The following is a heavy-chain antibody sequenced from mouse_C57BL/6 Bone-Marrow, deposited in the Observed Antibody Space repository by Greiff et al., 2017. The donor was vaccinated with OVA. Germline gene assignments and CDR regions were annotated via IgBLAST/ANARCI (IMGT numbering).Heavy chain of an antibody. J-gene: IGHJ3*01. CDR2: IDPNSGGT. Sequence: QVQLQQPGAELVKPGASVKLSCTASGYTFTSHWMHWVKQRPGRGLEWIGRIDPNSGGTKYYEKFKSKATLTVAKPSSTAYMQLSSLTSEDSAVYYCERRGSYYGNPPWFAYWGQGTLVTVSA. CDR3: ERRGSYYGNPPWFAY. D-gene: IGHD2-1*01. V-gene: IGHV1-72*01. CDR1: GYTFTSHW.